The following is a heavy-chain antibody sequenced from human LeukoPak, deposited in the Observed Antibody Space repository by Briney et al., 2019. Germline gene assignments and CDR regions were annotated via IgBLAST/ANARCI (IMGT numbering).Heavy chain of an antibody. Sequence: GASVKVSCKASGGTFSSYAISWVRQAPGQGLEWMGRIIPILGIANYAQKFQGRVTITADKSTSTAYMELSSLRSEDTAVYYCAREGYSYGYYYYYGMDVWGQGTTVTVSS. CDR1: GGTFSSYA. V-gene: IGHV1-69*04. CDR3: AREGYSYGYYYYYGMDV. D-gene: IGHD5-18*01. CDR2: IIPILGIA. J-gene: IGHJ6*02.